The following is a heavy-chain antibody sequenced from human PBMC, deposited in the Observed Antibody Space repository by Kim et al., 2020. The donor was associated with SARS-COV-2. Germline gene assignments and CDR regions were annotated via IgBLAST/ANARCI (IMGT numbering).Heavy chain of an antibody. Sequence: PGPVKGRFTISRENAKNSLYLQMNSLRAGDTAVYYCARVRPTRVYWYFDLWGRGTLVTVSS. V-gene: IGHV3-13*01. CDR3: ARVRPTRVYWYFDL. J-gene: IGHJ2*01.